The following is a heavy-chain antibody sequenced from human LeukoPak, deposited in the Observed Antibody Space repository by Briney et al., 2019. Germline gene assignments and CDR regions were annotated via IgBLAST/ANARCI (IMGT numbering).Heavy chain of an antibody. D-gene: IGHD6-19*01. J-gene: IGHJ5*02. CDR2: ISSNGGST. CDR3: ARDKGQWLVQGGWFDP. Sequence: PGGSLRLSCAASGFTFSSYAMHWVRQAPGKGLEYVSAISSNGGSTYYANSVKGRFTISRDNSKNTLYLQMGSLRAEDMAVYYCARDKGQWLVQGGWFDPWGQGTLVTVSS. CDR1: GFTFSSYA. V-gene: IGHV3-64*01.